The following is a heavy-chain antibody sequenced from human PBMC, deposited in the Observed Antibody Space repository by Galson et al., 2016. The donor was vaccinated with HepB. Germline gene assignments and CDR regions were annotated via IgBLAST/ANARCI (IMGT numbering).Heavy chain of an antibody. D-gene: IGHD3-16*01. CDR1: GFPVSRDF. V-gene: IGHV3-53*01. CDR3: AKGGRAFYFDH. Sequence: SLRLSCAASGFPVSRDFMAWVRQAPGKGLEWVSLLYAGGGAAFYSDSVKGRFTISRDNSQNTPYLQVSNLRADDTAVYFCAKGGRAFYFDHWGQGALVTVSS. J-gene: IGHJ4*02. CDR2: LYAGGGAA.